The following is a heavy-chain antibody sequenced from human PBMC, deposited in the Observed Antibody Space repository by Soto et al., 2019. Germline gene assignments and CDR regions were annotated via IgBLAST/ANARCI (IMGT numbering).Heavy chain of an antibody. CDR2: ISWDGGST. V-gene: IGHV3-43*01. J-gene: IGHJ4*02. Sequence: EVQLVESGGVVVQPGGSLRLSCAASGFTFDDYTMHWVRQAPGKGLEWVSLISWDGGSTYYADSVKGRFTISRDNRKNSLYLQMNSLRTEDTALYYCAKGPMTLYSSSFIDYWGQGTLVTVSS. D-gene: IGHD6-6*01. CDR3: AKGPMTLYSSSFIDY. CDR1: GFTFDDYT.